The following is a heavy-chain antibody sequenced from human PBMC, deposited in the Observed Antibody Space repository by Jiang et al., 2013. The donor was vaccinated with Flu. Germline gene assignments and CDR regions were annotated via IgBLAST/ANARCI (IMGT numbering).Heavy chain of an antibody. J-gene: IGHJ4*02. Sequence: PTQTLTLTCSFSGFSLSTSGMCMNWIRQPPGKALEWLARIDWDDEKYYSTSLKARLTISKDTSKNQVVLTMTNMDPVDTATYYCARMVSGYYHYFDSWGQGTLVTVSS. CDR1: GFSLSTSGMC. V-gene: IGHV2-70*11. CDR3: ARMVSGYYHYFDS. CDR2: IDWDDEK. D-gene: IGHD3-22*01.